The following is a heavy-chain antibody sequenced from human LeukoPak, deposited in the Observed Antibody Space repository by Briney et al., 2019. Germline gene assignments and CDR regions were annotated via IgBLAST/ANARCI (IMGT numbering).Heavy chain of an antibody. D-gene: IGHD1/OR15-1a*01. J-gene: IGHJ6*03. CDR3: ARLGKTYYMDV. V-gene: IGHV4-59*08. Sequence: SETLSLTCTVPGDSISNYYWTWIRQTPGKGLEWIGNLYHSGAADYNPSLKTRVTTSVDTSKDQFSLSLRSSTAADTAVYFCARLGKTYYMDVWGTGTTVTVSS. CDR2: LYHSGAA. CDR1: GDSISNYY.